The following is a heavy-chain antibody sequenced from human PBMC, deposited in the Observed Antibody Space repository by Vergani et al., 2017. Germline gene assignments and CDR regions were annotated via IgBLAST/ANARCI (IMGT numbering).Heavy chain of an antibody. V-gene: IGHV3-74*01. D-gene: IGHD2-2*01. CDR1: GFTFSSYW. CDR2: INSDGSST. J-gene: IGHJ5*02. CDR3: ARDKRTGCSSTSCYSFDP. Sequence: VQLVESGGGVVQPGRSLRLSCAASGFTFSSYWMHWVRQAPGKGLVWVSRINSDGSSTSYADSVKGRFTISRDNAKNSLYLQMNSLRAEDTAVYYCARDKRTGCSSTSCYSFDPWGQGTLVTVSS.